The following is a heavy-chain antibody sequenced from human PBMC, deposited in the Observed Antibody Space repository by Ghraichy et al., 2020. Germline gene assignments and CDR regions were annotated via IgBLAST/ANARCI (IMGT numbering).Heavy chain of an antibody. J-gene: IGHJ4*02. V-gene: IGHV4-39*01. Sequence: SETLSLKCTVYGGSTSSSRHYWGWIRQTPGKGLEWIGGIFYSGTTYYNPSLERRVTIRVDASRNQSSLQSYSVVVADTVVYSCARHALVVFSSGFYGPGIIDAWGQGTLVTVSS. D-gene: IGHD3-22*01. CDR2: IFYSGTT. CDR1: GGSTSSSRHY. CDR3: ARHALVVFSSGFYGPGIIDA.